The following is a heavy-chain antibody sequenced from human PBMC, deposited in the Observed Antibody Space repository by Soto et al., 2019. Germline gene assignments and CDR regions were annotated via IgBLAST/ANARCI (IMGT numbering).Heavy chain of an antibody. Sequence: GESLKISCKGSGYSFTSYWISWVRQMPGKGLEWMGRIDPSDSYTNYSPSFQGHVTISADKSISTAYLQWSSLKASDTAMYYCASSFSQPEPCSSTSCYTGRDYYYYCRDVWGQGTTGTVSS. V-gene: IGHV5-10-1*01. CDR1: GYSFTSYW. J-gene: IGHJ6*02. CDR2: IDPSDSYT. CDR3: ASSFSQPEPCSSTSCYTGRDYYYYCRDV. D-gene: IGHD2-2*02.